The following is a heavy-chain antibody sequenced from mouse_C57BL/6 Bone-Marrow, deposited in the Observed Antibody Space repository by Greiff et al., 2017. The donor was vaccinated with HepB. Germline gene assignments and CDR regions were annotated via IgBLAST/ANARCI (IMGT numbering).Heavy chain of an antibody. J-gene: IGHJ1*03. CDR3: ARPYDGYPDWYFDG. V-gene: IGHV5-15*01. Sequence: EVMLVESGGGLVQPGGSLKLSCAASGFTFSDYGMAWVRQAPRKGPEWVAFISNLAYSIYYADTVTGRFTISRENAKNTLYLEMSSLRSEDTAMYYCARPYDGYPDWYFDGWGTGTTVTVSS. CDR2: ISNLAYSI. CDR1: GFTFSDYG. D-gene: IGHD2-3*01.